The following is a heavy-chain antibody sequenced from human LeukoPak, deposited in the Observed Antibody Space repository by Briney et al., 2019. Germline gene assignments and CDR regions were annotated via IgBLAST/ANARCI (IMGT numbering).Heavy chain of an antibody. Sequence: GGSLRLSCAASGFTFSSYSMNWVRPAPGKGLEWVSSISSSSSYIYYADSVKGRFTISRDNAKNSLYLQMNSLRAEGTAVYYCARDGIASDRDAFDIWGQGTMVTVSS. CDR3: ARDGIASDRDAFDI. D-gene: IGHD6-25*01. V-gene: IGHV3-21*01. CDR1: GFTFSSYS. J-gene: IGHJ3*02. CDR2: ISSSSSYI.